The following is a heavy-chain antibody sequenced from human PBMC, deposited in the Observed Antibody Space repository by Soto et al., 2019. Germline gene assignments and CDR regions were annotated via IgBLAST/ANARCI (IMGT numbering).Heavy chain of an antibody. V-gene: IGHV3-23*01. CDR1: GFTFSSYA. J-gene: IGHJ6*02. CDR2: ISGSGGST. D-gene: IGHD5-18*01. CDR3: AKAYPTAMVTVDYYYYGMDV. Sequence: GGSLRLSCAASGFTFSSYAMSWVRQAPGKGLEWVSAISGSGGSTYYADSVKGRFTISRDNSKNTLYLQMNSLRAEDTAVYYCAKAYPTAMVTVDYYYYGMDVWGQGTTVTVSS.